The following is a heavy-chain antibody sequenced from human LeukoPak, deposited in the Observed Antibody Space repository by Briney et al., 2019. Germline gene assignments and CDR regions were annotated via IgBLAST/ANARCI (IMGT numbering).Heavy chain of an antibody. J-gene: IGHJ4*02. V-gene: IGHV3-23*01. Sequence: PGGSLRLSCAASGFTFSSYAMSWVRQAPGKGLEWVSAISGSGGSTYYADSVKGRFTISRDNSKNTLYLQMNSLRAEDTAVYYCAKLHGGHDYSNSFDYWGQGTLVTVSS. CDR1: GFTFSSYA. D-gene: IGHD4-11*01. CDR3: AKLHGGHDYSNSFDY. CDR2: ISGSGGST.